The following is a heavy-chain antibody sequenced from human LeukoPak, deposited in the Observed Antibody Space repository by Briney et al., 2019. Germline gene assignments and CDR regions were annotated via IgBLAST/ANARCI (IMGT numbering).Heavy chain of an antibody. CDR1: GFTVSSKY. D-gene: IGHD1-26*01. J-gene: IGHJ3*02. V-gene: IGHV3-53*01. CDR3: ARARIVGATRAFDI. CDR2: IYSGGST. Sequence: GGSLRLSCAASGFTVSSKYMSWVRQAPGKGLEWVSVIYSGGSTYYADSVKGRFTISRDNSKNTLYLQMNSLRAEDTAVYYCARARIVGATRAFDIWGQGTMVTVSS.